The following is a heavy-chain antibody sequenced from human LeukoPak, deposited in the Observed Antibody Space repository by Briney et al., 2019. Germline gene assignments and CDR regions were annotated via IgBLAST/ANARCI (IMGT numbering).Heavy chain of an antibody. CDR2: IGGRDGST. Sequence: GGSLRLSCAASGFTFSSYGMSWVRQAPGKGLEWVSAIGGRDGSTYYADSVKGRFTISRDNSKNTLYVQMNSLRAEDTAVYYCAKGKRYPDYWGQGTLVTVSS. J-gene: IGHJ4*02. CDR3: AKGKRYPDY. CDR1: GFTFSSYG. D-gene: IGHD1-1*01. V-gene: IGHV3-23*01.